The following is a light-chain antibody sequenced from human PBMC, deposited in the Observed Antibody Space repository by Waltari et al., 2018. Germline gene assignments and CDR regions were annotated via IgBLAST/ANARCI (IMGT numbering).Light chain of an antibody. CDR2: KAS. J-gene: IGKJ4*01. CDR1: QSISKW. Sequence: DIQMTQSPSTLSASVGDRVIFSCRASQSISKWLAWYQQKPGKAPKLLIYKASTLESGVPSRFSGSRSGTEFTLTISSLQPEDFATYYCQQYNSYSFLSFGGGTKVEIK. CDR3: QQYNSYSFLS. V-gene: IGKV1-5*03.